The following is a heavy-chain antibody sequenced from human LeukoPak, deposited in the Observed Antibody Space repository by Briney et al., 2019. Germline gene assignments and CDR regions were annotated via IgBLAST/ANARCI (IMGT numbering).Heavy chain of an antibody. Sequence: SETLSLTCTVSGGPISSYYWSWIRQPAGKGLEWIGRIYTSGSTNYNPSLKSRVTMSVDTSKNQFSLKLSSVTAADTAVYYCARDPEEKAAFDIWGQGTMVTVSS. CDR1: GGPISSYY. CDR2: IYTSGST. V-gene: IGHV4-4*07. D-gene: IGHD5-24*01. CDR3: ARDPEEKAAFDI. J-gene: IGHJ3*02.